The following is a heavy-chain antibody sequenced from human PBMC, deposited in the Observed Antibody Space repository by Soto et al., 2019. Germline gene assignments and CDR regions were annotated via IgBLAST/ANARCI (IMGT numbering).Heavy chain of an antibody. CDR2: ISWDGGST. Sequence: EVQLVESGGVVVQPGGSLRLSCAASGFTFDDYTMHWVRQAPGKGLEWVSLISWDGGSTYYADSVKGRFTISRDNSKNSVYLQMNSLRTEDTALYYCAKEEDGYNSNFDYWGQGTLVTVSS. J-gene: IGHJ4*02. D-gene: IGHD5-12*01. V-gene: IGHV3-43*01. CDR3: AKEEDGYNSNFDY. CDR1: GFTFDDYT.